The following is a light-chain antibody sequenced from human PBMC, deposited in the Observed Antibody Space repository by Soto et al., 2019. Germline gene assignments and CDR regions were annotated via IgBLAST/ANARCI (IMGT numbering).Light chain of an antibody. CDR2: EAS. CDR1: QTVGVR. J-gene: IGKJ1*01. V-gene: IGKV3-11*01. CDR3: HQRQRWPRT. Sequence: EIVLTQSPATLSSSPRERATLSCRASQTVGVRLAWYQHKPGQAPRLIIYEASNRAAGIPARFSGSGSGTDFTLTITSLEPEDFAFYYCHQRQRWPRTFXQGTKVDIK.